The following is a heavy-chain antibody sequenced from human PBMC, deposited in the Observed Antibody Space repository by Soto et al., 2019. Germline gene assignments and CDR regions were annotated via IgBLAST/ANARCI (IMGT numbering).Heavy chain of an antibody. CDR3: AXAXXXXXXXXXYRRCHFDY. V-gene: IGHV3-23*01. CDR2: ISGSGGST. CDR1: GFTFSSYA. D-gene: IGHD2-8*02. Sequence: EVQLLESGGGLVQPGGSLRLSCAASGFTFSSYAMSWVRQAPGKGLEWVSTISGSGGSTYYADSVKGRFTISRDNSKNTLYLQMNXLXAEDTAVYHCAXAXXXXXXXXXYRRCHFDYWGQGTLVTVSS. J-gene: IGHJ4*02.